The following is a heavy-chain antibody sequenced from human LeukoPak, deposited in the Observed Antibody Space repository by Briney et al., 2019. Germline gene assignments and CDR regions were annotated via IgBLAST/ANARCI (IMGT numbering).Heavy chain of an antibody. CDR2: IWYDGSSE. CDR1: GFTFRSHG. J-gene: IGHJ4*02. V-gene: IGHV3-33*01. Sequence: PGGSLRLSCAASGFTFRSHGFHWVRQAPGKGLEWVAAIWYDGSSEYYADSVKGRFTISKDNAKNTLYLQMSSLRVDDTAVYYCARDLAVGRLDFRGQGTVVTVSS. CDR3: ARDLAVGRLDF. D-gene: IGHD3-16*01.